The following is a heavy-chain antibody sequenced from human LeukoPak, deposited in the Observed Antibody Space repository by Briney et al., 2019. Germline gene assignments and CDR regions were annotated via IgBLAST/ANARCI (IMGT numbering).Heavy chain of an antibody. J-gene: IGHJ6*02. CDR1: GYTFTSYG. CDR2: ISAYNGNT. Sequence: ASVKVSCKASGYTFTSYGISWVRQAPGQGLEWMGWISAYNGNTNYAQKLQGRVTMTTDTSTSTAYMELRSLRSDDTAVYYCARTGDYDILTGYYPDYYYYGMDVWGQGTTVTVSS. CDR3: ARTGDYDILTGYYPDYYYYGMDV. V-gene: IGHV1-18*01. D-gene: IGHD3-9*01.